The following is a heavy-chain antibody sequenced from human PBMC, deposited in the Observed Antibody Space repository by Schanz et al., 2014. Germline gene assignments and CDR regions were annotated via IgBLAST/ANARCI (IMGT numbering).Heavy chain of an antibody. CDR2: ISAYNGNT. D-gene: IGHD3-9*01. V-gene: IGHV1-18*01. CDR3: ARGWGYDALTGYVF. Sequence: QVQLVQSGAEVKKPGASVKVSCKASGYTFTSYGINWVRQAPGQGLEWMGWISAYNGNTNYAQKLQGRVTITRDTSASTAYMELSSLRSDDTAVYYCARGWGYDALTGYVFWGQGTLVTVSS. CDR1: GYTFTSYG. J-gene: IGHJ4*02.